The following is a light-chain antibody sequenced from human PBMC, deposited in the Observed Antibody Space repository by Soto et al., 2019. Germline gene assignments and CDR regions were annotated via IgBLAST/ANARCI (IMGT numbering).Light chain of an antibody. V-gene: IGLV2-8*01. Sequence: QSALTQPPSASGSPGQSVTISCTGTSSDVGAYDYVFWYQRHPGRAPKLIISEVTKRPSGVPDRFSGSKSGNTASLTVSGLQADDEAEYYCSSYAGDNAGSDNYVIFGGGTKLTVL. CDR2: EVT. CDR3: SSYAGDNAGSDNYVI. J-gene: IGLJ2*01. CDR1: SSDVGAYDY.